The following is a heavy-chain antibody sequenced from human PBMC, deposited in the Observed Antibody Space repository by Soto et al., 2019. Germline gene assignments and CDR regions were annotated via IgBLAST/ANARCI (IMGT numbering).Heavy chain of an antibody. CDR3: AKDRWGDYYFDY. V-gene: IGHV3-23*01. J-gene: IGHJ4*02. CDR1: GFTFSIYA. CDR2: ISGSGGST. D-gene: IGHD2-21*02. Sequence: EVQLLESGGGLVQPGGSLRLSCAASGFTFSIYAMSWVRQAPGKGLEWVSAISGSGGSTYYADSVKGWFTISRDNSKNTQYLQMNSLRAEDTAVYYCAKDRWGDYYFDYWGQGTQVTVSS.